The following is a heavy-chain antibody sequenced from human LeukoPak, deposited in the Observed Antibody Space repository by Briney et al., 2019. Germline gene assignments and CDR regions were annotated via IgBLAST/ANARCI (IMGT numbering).Heavy chain of an antibody. V-gene: IGHV4-39*01. CDR2: ISHSGNT. CDR1: GDSITRKAVF. Sequence: SETLSLTCIVSGDSITRKAVFWGWVRQPPGKGLEWIGSISHSGNTYYNPSLQGRVVISMDMSKNQFSLRLTFVTAADTAFYYCARQTPAPGSSSGYSRNSFDPWGQGTLVTVSS. J-gene: IGHJ5*02. D-gene: IGHD5-12*01. CDR3: ARQTPAPGSSSGYSRNSFDP.